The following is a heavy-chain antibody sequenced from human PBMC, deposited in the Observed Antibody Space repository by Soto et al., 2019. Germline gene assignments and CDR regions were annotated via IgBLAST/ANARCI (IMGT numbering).Heavy chain of an antibody. J-gene: IGHJ5*02. D-gene: IGHD1-7*01. CDR1: GGSFSGYY. Sequence: PSETLSVTCAVYGGSFSGYYWSWIRQPPGKGLEWIGEINHSGSTNYNPSLKSRVTISVDTSKNQFSLKLSSVTAADTAVYYCARGQLELRSDWFDPWGQGTLVTVSS. V-gene: IGHV4-34*01. CDR2: INHSGST. CDR3: ARGQLELRSDWFDP.